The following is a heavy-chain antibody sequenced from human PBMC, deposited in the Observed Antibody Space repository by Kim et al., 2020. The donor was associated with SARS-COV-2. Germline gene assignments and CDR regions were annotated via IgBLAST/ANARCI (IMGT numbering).Heavy chain of an antibody. J-gene: IGHJ4*02. Sequence: GGSTNYGTSWKGRFTITRNKSKGTLYLQMHSLRAEDTAIYYCANFRQPGFWGQGTLVTVSS. V-gene: IGHV3-23*02. CDR3: ANFRQPGF. CDR2: GGST. D-gene: IGHD5-12*01.